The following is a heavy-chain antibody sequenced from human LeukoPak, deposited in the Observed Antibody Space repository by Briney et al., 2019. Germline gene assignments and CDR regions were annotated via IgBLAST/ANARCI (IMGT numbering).Heavy chain of an antibody. D-gene: IGHD4-11*01. CDR3: ARGRASNYVYFDY. CDR1: GGTISSYY. Sequence: SETLSLTCTVSGGTISSYYWSWIRQPPGKGLEWIGYIYYSGSTNYNPSLKSRVTISVDTSKNQFSLKLSSVTAADTAVYYCARGRASNYVYFDYWGQGTLVTDSS. J-gene: IGHJ4*02. V-gene: IGHV4-59*01. CDR2: IYYSGST.